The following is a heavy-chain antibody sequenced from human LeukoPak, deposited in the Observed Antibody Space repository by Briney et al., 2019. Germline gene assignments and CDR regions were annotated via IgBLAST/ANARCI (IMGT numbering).Heavy chain of an antibody. D-gene: IGHD3-3*01. CDR3: AKAVSGITIFGVVIRYFDY. Sequence: GGSLRLSCAASGFTVSSNYMSWVRQAPGKGLEWVSVIYSGGSTYYADSVKGRFTISRDNSKNTLYLQMNSLRAEDTAVYYCAKAVSGITIFGVVIRYFDYWGQGTLVTVSS. CDR2: IYSGGST. J-gene: IGHJ4*02. V-gene: IGHV3-53*01. CDR1: GFTVSSNY.